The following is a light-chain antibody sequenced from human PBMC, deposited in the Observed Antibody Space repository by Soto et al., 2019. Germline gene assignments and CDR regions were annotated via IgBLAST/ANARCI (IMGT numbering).Light chain of an antibody. CDR1: QSVSSN. CDR2: DAS. Sequence: EIVLTQSPATLSLSPGERATLSCRASQSVSSNLAWYQQKPGQAPRLLIFDASNRPTGIAARFSGSGSGTDFTLTISSLEPEDFAVYYCQQRSNWPITFGQGTRLEIK. CDR3: QQRSNWPIT. V-gene: IGKV3-11*01. J-gene: IGKJ5*01.